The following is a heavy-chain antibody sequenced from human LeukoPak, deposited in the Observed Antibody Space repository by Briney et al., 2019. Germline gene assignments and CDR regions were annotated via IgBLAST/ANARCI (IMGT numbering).Heavy chain of an antibody. D-gene: IGHD6-13*01. CDR1: GGSFSGYY. CDR2: INHSGST. CDR3: ARSKGKSSSWYVNY. Sequence: PSETLSLTRAVYGGSFSGYYWSWIRQPPGKGLEWIGEINHSGSTNYNPSLKSRVTISVDTSKNQFSLKLSSVTAADTAVYYCARSKGKSSSWYVNYWGQGTLVTVSS. J-gene: IGHJ4*02. V-gene: IGHV4-34*01.